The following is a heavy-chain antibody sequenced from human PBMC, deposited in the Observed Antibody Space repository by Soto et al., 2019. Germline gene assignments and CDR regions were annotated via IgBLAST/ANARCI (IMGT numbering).Heavy chain of an antibody. Sequence: SVKVSCKASGGTFSSYAISWVRQAPGQGLEWMGGIIPIFGTANYAQKFQGRVTITADESTSTAYMELSSLRSEDTAVYYCARGGYSYGFTDAFDIWGQGTMVTVSS. CDR3: ARGGYSYGFTDAFDI. CDR1: GGTFSSYA. V-gene: IGHV1-69*13. J-gene: IGHJ3*02. CDR2: IIPIFGTA. D-gene: IGHD5-18*01.